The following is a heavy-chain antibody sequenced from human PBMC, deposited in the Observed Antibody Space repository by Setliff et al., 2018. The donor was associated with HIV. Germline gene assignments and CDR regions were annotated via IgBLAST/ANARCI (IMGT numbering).Heavy chain of an antibody. CDR1: GYTFTSYA. V-gene: IGHV1-46*01. D-gene: IGHD6-19*01. Sequence: ASVKVSCKASGYTFTSYAMHWVRQAPGQRLEWMGIINPSGGSTSYAQKFQGRVTMTEDTSTDTAYMELRSLRSEDTAVYYCSTSPRGLGVAATGRRYLHHWGQGTLVTVSS. CDR3: STSPRGLGVAATGRRYLHH. J-gene: IGHJ1*01. CDR2: INPSGGST.